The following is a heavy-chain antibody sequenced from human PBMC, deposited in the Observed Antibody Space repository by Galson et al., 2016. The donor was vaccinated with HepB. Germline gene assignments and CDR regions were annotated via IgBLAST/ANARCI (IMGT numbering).Heavy chain of an antibody. CDR2: IYSGGST. CDR3: EGYSDPFDI. CDR1: GFTVSSNY. Sequence: SLRLSCAASGFTVSSNYMTWVRQDPGKGLEWVSVIYSGGSTFYADSVKGRFTISRDRSKNTLYLQMNNLRAEDTAIYYCEGYSDPFDIWGQGTMVTVSS. V-gene: IGHV3-53*01. D-gene: IGHD3-22*01. J-gene: IGHJ3*02.